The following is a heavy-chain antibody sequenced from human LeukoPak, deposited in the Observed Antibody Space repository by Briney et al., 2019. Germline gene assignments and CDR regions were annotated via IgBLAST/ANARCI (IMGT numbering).Heavy chain of an antibody. CDR2: IYYSGST. D-gene: IGHD5-24*01. CDR1: GGSISSYY. V-gene: IGHV4-59*01. Sequence: PSETLSLTCTVSGGSISSYYWSWIRQPPGKGLEWIGYIYYSGSTNYNPSLKSRVTISVDTSKNQFSLKLSSVTAADTAVYYCARGGRWLQSAWGQGTLVTVSS. CDR3: ARGGRWLQSA. J-gene: IGHJ5*02.